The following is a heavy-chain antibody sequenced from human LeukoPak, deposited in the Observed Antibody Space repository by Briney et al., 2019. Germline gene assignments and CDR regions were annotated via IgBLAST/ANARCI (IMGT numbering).Heavy chain of an antibody. D-gene: IGHD2-15*01. J-gene: IGHJ4*02. Sequence: ASVKVSCKASGYTFTSYGISWVRQAPGQGLEWMGWINAGNGNTKYSQKFQGRVTITRDTSASTAYMELSSLRSEDTAVCYCAREVDPKIFDYWGQGTLVTVSS. CDR2: INAGNGNT. V-gene: IGHV1-3*01. CDR3: AREVDPKIFDY. CDR1: GYTFTSYG.